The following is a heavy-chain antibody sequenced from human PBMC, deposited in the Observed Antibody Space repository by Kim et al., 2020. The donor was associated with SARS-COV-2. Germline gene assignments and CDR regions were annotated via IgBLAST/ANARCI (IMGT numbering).Heavy chain of an antibody. CDR3: AKEGYCSGGSCLLPDYYYYGMDV. J-gene: IGHJ6*02. D-gene: IGHD2-15*01. CDR1: GFTFSSYA. CDR2: ISGSGGST. V-gene: IGHV3-23*01. Sequence: GGSLRLSCAASGFTFSSYAMSWVRQAPGKGLEWVSAISGSGGSTYYADSVKGRFTISRDNSKNTLYLQMHSLRAEDTAVYYCAKEGYCSGGSCLLPDYYYYGMDVWGQGTTVTVSS.